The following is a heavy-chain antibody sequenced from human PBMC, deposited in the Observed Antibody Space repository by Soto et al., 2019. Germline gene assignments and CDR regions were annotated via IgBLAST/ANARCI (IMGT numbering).Heavy chain of an antibody. Sequence: ASVKVSCKASGYTFTSYGISWVRQAPGQGLEWMGWISAYNGNTNYAQKLQGRVTMTTDTSTSTAYMELRSLRSDDTAVYYCAREGPAYCSSTSCYYYYGMDVWGQGTTVTVSS. CDR3: AREGPAYCSSTSCYYYYGMDV. V-gene: IGHV1-18*01. CDR1: GYTFTSYG. CDR2: ISAYNGNT. D-gene: IGHD2-2*01. J-gene: IGHJ6*02.